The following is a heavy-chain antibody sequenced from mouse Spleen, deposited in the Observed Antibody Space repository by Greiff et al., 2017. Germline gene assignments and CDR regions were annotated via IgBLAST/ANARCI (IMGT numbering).Heavy chain of an antibody. J-gene: IGHJ1*03. CDR1: GFTFSSYA. CDR2: ISSGGDYI. CDR3: TRDGVSYGWYFDV. D-gene: IGHD1-1*01. Sequence: EVKLMESGEGLVKPGGSLKLSCAASGFTFSSYAMSWVRQTPEKRLEWVAYISSGGDYIYYADTVKGRFTISRDNARNTLYLQMSSLKSEDTAMYYCTRDGVSYGWYFDVWGTGTTVTVSS. V-gene: IGHV5-9-1*02.